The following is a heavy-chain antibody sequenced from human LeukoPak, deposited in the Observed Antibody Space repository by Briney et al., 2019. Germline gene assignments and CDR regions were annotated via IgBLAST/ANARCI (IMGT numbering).Heavy chain of an antibody. CDR2: INHSGST. CDR3: ARGGYCSGGSCYSGKHDY. V-gene: IGHV4-34*01. J-gene: IGHJ4*02. CDR1: GGSFSGYY. Sequence: SETLSLTCPVYGGSFSGYYWSWIRQPPGKGLEWIGEINHSGSTNYNPSLKSRVTISVDTSKNQFSLKLSSVTAADTAVYYCARGGYCSGGSCYSGKHDYWGQGTLVTVSS. D-gene: IGHD2-15*01.